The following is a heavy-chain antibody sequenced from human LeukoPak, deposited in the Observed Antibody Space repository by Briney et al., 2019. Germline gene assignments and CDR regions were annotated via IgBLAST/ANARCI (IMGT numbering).Heavy chain of an antibody. Sequence: GRSLRLSCAASGFTFSSYAMHWVRQAPGKGLEWVAVISYDGSNKYYADSVKGRFTISRDNSKNTLYLQMNSLRAEDTAVYYCARAYCSSTSCYFPVENNWFDPWGQGTLVTVSS. CDR3: ARAYCSSTSCYFPVENNWFDP. CDR2: ISYDGSNK. D-gene: IGHD2-2*01. V-gene: IGHV3-30*04. J-gene: IGHJ5*02. CDR1: GFTFSSYA.